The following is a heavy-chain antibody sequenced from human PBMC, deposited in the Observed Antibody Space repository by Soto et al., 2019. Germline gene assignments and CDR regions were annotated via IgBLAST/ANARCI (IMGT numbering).Heavy chain of an antibody. D-gene: IGHD6-13*01. CDR2: IYYSGST. Sequence: PSETLSLACTVSGGSISSYYWSWIRQPPGKGLEWIGYIYYSGSTNYNPSLKSRVTISVDTSKNQFSLKLSSVTAADTAVYYCARDRCIAAAVCPYGMDVWGQDTTVTVSS. CDR3: ARDRCIAAAVCPYGMDV. V-gene: IGHV4-59*01. CDR1: GGSISSYY. J-gene: IGHJ6*02.